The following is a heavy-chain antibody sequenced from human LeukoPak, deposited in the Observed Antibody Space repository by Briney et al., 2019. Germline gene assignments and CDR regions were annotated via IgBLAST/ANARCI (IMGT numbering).Heavy chain of an antibody. CDR2: ISSSDTTI. J-gene: IGHJ4*02. CDR1: GFTFSDYY. D-gene: IGHD2-2*01. CDR3: ARGLPATLLDY. V-gene: IGHV3-11*01. Sequence: PGGSLRLSCVASGFTFSDYYMSWIRQAPGKGLKWVSYISSSDTTIYYADSVKGRFTISRDNAKNSLYLQMNSLRVEDTAVYYCARGLPATLLDYWGQGTLVTVSS.